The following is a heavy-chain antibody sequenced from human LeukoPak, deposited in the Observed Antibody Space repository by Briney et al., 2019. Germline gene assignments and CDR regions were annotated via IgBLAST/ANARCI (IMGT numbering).Heavy chain of an antibody. CDR2: VYYSGST. CDR3: ARSGGSYTLDVAY. D-gene: IGHD1-26*01. Sequence: SETLSLTCTVSGGSSSTYYWSWIRQPPGKRLEWIGYVYYSGSTKYNSSLKSRVNISIDTSKNQFSLKLSSVTAADTAVYYCARSGGSYTLDVAYWGQGILVTVSS. V-gene: IGHV4-59*01. CDR1: GGSSSTYY. J-gene: IGHJ4*02.